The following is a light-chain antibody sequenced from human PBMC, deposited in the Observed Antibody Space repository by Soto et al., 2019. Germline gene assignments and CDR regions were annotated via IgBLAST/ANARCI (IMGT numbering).Light chain of an antibody. CDR2: AAS. Sequence: DIQMTQSPSSVSASVGDRVTITCRASQNILKYLNWYQQKPGKAPNLLISAASNLQSGVPSRFSGSGSGTDFTLTISRLQPEDFATYYCQHSYTTPPWTFGQGTKVEIK. CDR3: QHSYTTPPWT. CDR1: QNILKY. V-gene: IGKV1-39*01. J-gene: IGKJ1*01.